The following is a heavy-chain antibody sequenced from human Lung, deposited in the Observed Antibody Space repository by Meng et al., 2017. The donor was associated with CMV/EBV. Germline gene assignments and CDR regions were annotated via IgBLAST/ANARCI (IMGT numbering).Heavy chain of an antibody. Sequence: ESXKISXAASGFTFSSYWMSWVRQAPGKGLEWVANIKQDGSEKYYVDSVKGRFTISRDNAKNSLYLQMNSLRAEDTAVYYCARGRRQLWKETYYYDGRDVWGQGTXVTVSS. J-gene: IGHJ6*02. CDR2: IKQDGSEK. D-gene: IGHD5-18*01. CDR3: ARGRRQLWKETYYYDGRDV. V-gene: IGHV3-7*01. CDR1: GFTFSSYW.